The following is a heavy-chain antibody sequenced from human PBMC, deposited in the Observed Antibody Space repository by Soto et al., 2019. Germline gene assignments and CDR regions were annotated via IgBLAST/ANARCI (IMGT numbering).Heavy chain of an antibody. D-gene: IGHD1-1*01. CDR2: ISSSSSYI. J-gene: IGHJ6*02. CDR3: ARVATGTGYYYYGMGV. V-gene: IGHV3-21*01. CDR1: GFTFSSYS. Sequence: PGGSLRLSCAASGFTFSSYSMNWVRQAPGKGLEWVSSISSSSSYIYYADSVKGRFTISRDNAKNSLYLQMNSLRAEDTAVYYCARVATGTGYYYYGMGVWGQGTTVSVSS.